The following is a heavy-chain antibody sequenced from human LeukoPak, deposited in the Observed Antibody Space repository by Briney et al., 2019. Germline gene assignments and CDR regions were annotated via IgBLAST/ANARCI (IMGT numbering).Heavy chain of an antibody. CDR1: GFTFSDYY. D-gene: IGHD3-10*01. Sequence: GGFLRLSCAASGFTFSDYYMSWIRRAPGKGLEWVSYISSSGSTKYYADSVKGRFTISRDNAKNSYLQMNSLRAEDTAVYYCARDGHAYGRGSPHYWGQGTLVTVSS. CDR2: ISSSGSTK. J-gene: IGHJ4*02. V-gene: IGHV3-11*01. CDR3: ARDGHAYGRGSPHY.